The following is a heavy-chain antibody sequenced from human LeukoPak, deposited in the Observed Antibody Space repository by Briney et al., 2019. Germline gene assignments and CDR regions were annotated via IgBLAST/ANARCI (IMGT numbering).Heavy chain of an antibody. CDR1: GYTFTSYY. CDR2: INPSGGST. V-gene: IGHV1-46*01. J-gene: IGHJ4*02. CDR3: AREGHLTIFGAGRGYYFDY. Sequence: GASAKVSCKASGYTFTSYYMHWVRQAPGQGLEWMGIINPSGGSTSYAQKFQGRVTMTRDTSTSTVYMELSSLRSEDTAVYYCAREGHLTIFGAGRGYYFDYWGQGTLVTVSS. D-gene: IGHD3-3*01.